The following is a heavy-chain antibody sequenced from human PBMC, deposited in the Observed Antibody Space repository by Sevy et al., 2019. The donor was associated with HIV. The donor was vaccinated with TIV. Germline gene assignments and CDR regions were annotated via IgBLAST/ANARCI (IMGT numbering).Heavy chain of an antibody. J-gene: IGHJ6*02. CDR1: GFIFSTYG. V-gene: IGHV3-30*18. CDR2: ISYDGSEK. CDR3: AKMQGGSYNYYGMDV. D-gene: IGHD1-26*01. Sequence: GGSLRLSCAASGFIFSTYGIHWVRQAPGKGLEWVAVISYDGSEKYYEVSVSGRFTISRDNSKNTLYLQMNSLRVEDTAIYYCAKMQGGSYNYYGMDVWGQGTTVTVSS.